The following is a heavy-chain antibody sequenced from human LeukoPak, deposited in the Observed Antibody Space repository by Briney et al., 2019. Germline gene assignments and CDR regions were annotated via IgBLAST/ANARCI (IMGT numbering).Heavy chain of an antibody. V-gene: IGHV4-59*01. J-gene: IGHJ1*01. CDR3: ARGGYSSGWEYFQH. Sequence: PSETLSLTCTVSGDSISSYYWSWIRQPPGKGLEWIGYIYYSGGTNYNPSLKSRVTISVDTSKNQFSLKLSSVTAADTAVYYCARGGYSSGWEYFQHWGQGTLVTVSS. CDR1: GDSISSYY. D-gene: IGHD6-19*01. CDR2: IYYSGGT.